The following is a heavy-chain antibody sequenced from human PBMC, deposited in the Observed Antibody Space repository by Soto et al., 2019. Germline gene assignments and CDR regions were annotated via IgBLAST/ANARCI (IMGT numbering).Heavy chain of an antibody. V-gene: IGHV5-51*01. CDR3: ARRQPTGDYYYGMDV. CDR2: IYPGDSDT. J-gene: IGHJ6*02. D-gene: IGHD7-27*01. CDR1: GYSFTSYW. Sequence: GESLKISCKGSGYSFTSYWIGWVRQMPGKGLEWMGIIYPGDSDTRNSPSFQGQVTISADKSISTAYLQWSSLKASDTAMYYCARRQPTGDYYYGMDVWGQGTTVTVSS.